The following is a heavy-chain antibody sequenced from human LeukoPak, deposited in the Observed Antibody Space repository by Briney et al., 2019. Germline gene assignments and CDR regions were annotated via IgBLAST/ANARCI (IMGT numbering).Heavy chain of an antibody. V-gene: IGHV3-21*01. D-gene: IGHD2-2*01. Sequence: PGGSLRLSCAASGFTFSSYSMNWVRQAPGKGLEWVSSISSSSSYIYYADSVKGRFTISRDNSKNTLYLQMNSLRAEDTAVYYCARVRQSPARFDPWGQGTLVTVSS. CDR3: ARVRQSPARFDP. J-gene: IGHJ5*02. CDR2: ISSSSSYI. CDR1: GFTFSSYS.